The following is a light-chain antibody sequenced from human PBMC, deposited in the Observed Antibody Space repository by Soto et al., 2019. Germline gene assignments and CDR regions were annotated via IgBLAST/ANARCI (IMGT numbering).Light chain of an antibody. J-gene: IGKJ1*01. V-gene: IGKV1-39*01. Sequence: DIQMTQSPSPLSASVGDRVDITCRTSQSVSSYLNWYQGKPGKAPKLLIYEASSLESGVPSRFSGSGSGTDFTLTISSLQPEDSATYYCQQSYSTPQTFGQ. CDR2: EAS. CDR3: QQSYSTPQT. CDR1: QSVSSY.